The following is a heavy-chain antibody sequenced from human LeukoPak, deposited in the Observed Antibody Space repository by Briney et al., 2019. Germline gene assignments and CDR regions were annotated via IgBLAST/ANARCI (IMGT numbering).Heavy chain of an antibody. Sequence: SGGSLRISCAASGFTFSSYAMSWVRQAPGKGLEWVSAISGSGGSTYYADSVKGRFTISRDNSKNTLYLQMNSLRAEDTAVYYCAKETYYYGSGSYYPGGFDPWGQGTLVTVSS. CDR1: GFTFSSYA. CDR2: ISGSGGST. V-gene: IGHV3-23*01. CDR3: AKETYYYGSGSYYPGGFDP. J-gene: IGHJ5*02. D-gene: IGHD3-10*01.